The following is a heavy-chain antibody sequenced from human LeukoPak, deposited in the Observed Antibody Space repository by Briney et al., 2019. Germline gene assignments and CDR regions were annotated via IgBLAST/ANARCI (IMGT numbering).Heavy chain of an antibody. V-gene: IGHV3-7*01. CDR2: IKQDGSEK. D-gene: IGHD2-2*02. CDR3: ARTRDRCSSTSCYKGPFDY. Sequence: GGSLRLSCAASGFTFSSYSMNWVRQAPGKGLEWVANIKQDGSEKYYVDSVKGRFTISRDNAKNSLYLQMNSLRAEDTAVYYCARTRDRCSSTSCYKGPFDYWGQGTLVTVSS. CDR1: GFTFSSYS. J-gene: IGHJ4*02.